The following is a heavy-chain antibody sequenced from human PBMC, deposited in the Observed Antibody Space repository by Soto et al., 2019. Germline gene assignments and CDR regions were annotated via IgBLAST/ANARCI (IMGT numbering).Heavy chain of an antibody. CDR2: ISYDGTDK. CDR1: DFAFSTYG. CDR3: AKDVGAWSDS. D-gene: IGHD6-19*01. V-gene: IGHV3-30*18. J-gene: IGHJ5*02. Sequence: QVHLVESGGGVVQPGRSLTISCVGSDFAFSTYGMHWVPQAPAQGLEWVALISYDGTDKYYADSVKDRFSMSKDNSKQTLSLQMDSLRPEDTAVYYCAKDVGAWSDSWGQGTLVNFSS.